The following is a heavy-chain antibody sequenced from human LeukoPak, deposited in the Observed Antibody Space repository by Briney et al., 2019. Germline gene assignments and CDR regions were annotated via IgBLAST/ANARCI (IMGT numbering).Heavy chain of an antibody. V-gene: IGHV1-69*01. J-gene: IGHJ3*02. D-gene: IGHD1-26*01. CDR3: AKGGRWELPRPYAFEI. CDR2: IITIFATA. CDR1: GVTVGTYA. Sequence: GSSVKLSCKAAGVTVGTYAISWVRQAPGQGLEWMGGIITIFATANYAQKFQGRVTITADDSTSTAYMELRSLRSDDTAVYYCAKGGRWELPRPYAFEIWGQGTMVTVSS.